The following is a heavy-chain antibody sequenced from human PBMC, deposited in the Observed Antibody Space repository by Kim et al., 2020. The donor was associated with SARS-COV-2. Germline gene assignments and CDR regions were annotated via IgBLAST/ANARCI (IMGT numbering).Heavy chain of an antibody. CDR2: TYYSGST. D-gene: IGHD2-2*01. J-gene: IGHJ4*02. V-gene: IGHV4-59*01. Sequence: PSETLSLTCTVSGGSISSYSWSWIRQPPGKGLEWIGYTYYSGSTNYNPSLKSRVTISVDTSKNQFSLKLSSVTAADTAVYYCARDRIGYCSSTSCSLHFDYWGQGTLVTVSS. CDR1: GGSISSYS. CDR3: ARDRIGYCSSTSCSLHFDY.